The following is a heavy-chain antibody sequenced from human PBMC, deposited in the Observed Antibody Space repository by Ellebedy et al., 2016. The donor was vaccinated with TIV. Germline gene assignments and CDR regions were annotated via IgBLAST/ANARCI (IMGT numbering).Heavy chain of an antibody. CDR3: ARDHGYGDQTMGS. J-gene: IGHJ5*02. Sequence: AASVKVSCKASGYTFTRYGITWVRQAPGQGLEWMGWISAYNGNTDYPQNLQGRLTMTTDKSTSTAYMELRSLRFDDTAVYFCARDHGYGDQTMGSWGQGTLVTVSS. D-gene: IGHD4-17*01. V-gene: IGHV1-18*04. CDR1: GYTFTRYG. CDR2: ISAYNGNT.